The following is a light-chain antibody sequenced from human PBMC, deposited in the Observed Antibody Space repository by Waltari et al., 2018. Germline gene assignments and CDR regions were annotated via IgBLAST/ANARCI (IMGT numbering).Light chain of an antibody. Sequence: QSALTQPPSASGSPGQSVTISCTGTRRDVGGYNYVSWSQQHPGKAPTLIIAEVNKRPSGFPDRFSGSKSGNPASLTVSGLQADDEADYYCSSYSGSNNLGVFGGGTKLTVL. V-gene: IGLV2-8*01. CDR3: SSYSGSNNLGV. CDR2: EVN. J-gene: IGLJ2*01. CDR1: RRDVGGYNY.